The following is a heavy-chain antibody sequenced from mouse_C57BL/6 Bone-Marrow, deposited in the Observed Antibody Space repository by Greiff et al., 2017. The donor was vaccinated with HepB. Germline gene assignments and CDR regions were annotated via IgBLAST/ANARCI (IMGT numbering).Heavy chain of an antibody. CDR1: GYTFTSYW. V-gene: IGHV1-69*01. J-gene: IGHJ4*01. D-gene: IGHD1-1*01. CDR2: IDPSDSYT. CDR3: ARDTVVVYDYAVDY. Sequence: QVQLQQSGAELVMPGASVKLSCTASGYTFTSYWMHWVKQRPGQGLEWIGEIDPSDSYTNYNQKFKGKSTLTVDKSSSTAYMQLISLTSEDSAVYYCARDTVVVYDYAVDYWGQGASVTVST.